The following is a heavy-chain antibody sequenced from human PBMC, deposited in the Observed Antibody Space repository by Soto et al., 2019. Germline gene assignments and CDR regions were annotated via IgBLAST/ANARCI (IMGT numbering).Heavy chain of an antibody. V-gene: IGHV3-15*07. J-gene: IGHJ4*01. CDR1: GFTFSNAW. CDR2: VKSKNDGGTT. CDR3: TTDSYITSIIVRFDY. D-gene: IGHD3-22*01. Sequence: PGGSLRLSCAASGFTFSNAWINWVRQAPGKGLEWVGRVKSKNDGGTTDFAAPVKGRFAMSRDDSKNMVYLEMNSLQTEDTAIYYCTTDSYITSIIVRFDYWGHGTLVTVSS.